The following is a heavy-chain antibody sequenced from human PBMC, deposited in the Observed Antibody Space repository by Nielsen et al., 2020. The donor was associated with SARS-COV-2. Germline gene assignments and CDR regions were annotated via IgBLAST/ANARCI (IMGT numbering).Heavy chain of an antibody. Sequence: SETLSLTCTVSGDSITSSNYVWGWIRQPPGKGLEWIGSIYYSGTTYYNPSLKSRVTIFVDTSKNQFSLKVTSVTAADTAVYYCTRPRNLAFDIRGQGTMVTVSS. CDR3: TRPRNLAFDI. CDR2: IYYSGTT. V-gene: IGHV4-39*01. CDR1: GDSITSSNYV. D-gene: IGHD1-14*01. J-gene: IGHJ3*02.